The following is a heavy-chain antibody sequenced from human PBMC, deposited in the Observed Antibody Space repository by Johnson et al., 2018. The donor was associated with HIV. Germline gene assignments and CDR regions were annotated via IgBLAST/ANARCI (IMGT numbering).Heavy chain of an antibody. CDR1: GFTFSSYA. Sequence: QEQLVESGGGVVQPGRSLRLSCPASGFTFSSYAMHWVRPAPGKGLEWAAVISYDCSHKYYADSVKGRFTISRDNSRNTLYLQMNSLRAEDTAVYYCARVGSLAFDIWGQGTMVTVSS. D-gene: IGHD3-16*01. CDR2: ISYDCSHK. CDR3: ARVGSLAFDI. J-gene: IGHJ3*02. V-gene: IGHV3-30*01.